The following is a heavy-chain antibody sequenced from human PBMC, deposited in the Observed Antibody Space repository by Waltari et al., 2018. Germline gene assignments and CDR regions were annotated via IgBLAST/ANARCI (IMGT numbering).Heavy chain of an antibody. V-gene: IGHV4-39*01. CDR3: ARHPRLTMIVPVGWFDP. D-gene: IGHD3-22*01. CDR2: IYYSGST. J-gene: IGHJ5*02. CDR1: GGSISSSSYY. Sequence: QLQLQESGPGLVKPSETLSLTCTVSGGSISSSSYYWGWIRQPPGKGLEWIGSIYYSGSTYYNPSLKSRVTISVDTSKNQFSLKLSSVTAADTAVYYCARHPRLTMIVPVGWFDPWGQGTLVTVSS.